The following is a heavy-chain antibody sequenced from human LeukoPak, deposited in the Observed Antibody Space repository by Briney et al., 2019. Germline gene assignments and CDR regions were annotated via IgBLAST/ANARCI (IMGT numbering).Heavy chain of an antibody. Sequence: GASVKVSCKASGYTFTSYAMNWVRQAPGQGLEWMGWINTNTGNPTYAQGFTGRFVFSLDTSVSTAYLQISSLKAEDTAVYYCARDRITMVRKGSGLCYWGQGTLVTVSS. V-gene: IGHV7-4-1*02. CDR3: ARDRITMVRKGSGLCY. J-gene: IGHJ4*02. CDR2: INTNTGNP. CDR1: GYTFTSYA. D-gene: IGHD3-10*01.